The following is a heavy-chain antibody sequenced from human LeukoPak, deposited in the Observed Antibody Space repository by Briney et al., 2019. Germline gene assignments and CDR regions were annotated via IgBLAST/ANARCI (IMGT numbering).Heavy chain of an antibody. Sequence: GALRLSCEASGFTFSSYWMTWVRQAPGKGLEWVANIRPDGSAENYVDSVKGRFTISRDNAKNSLYIQLNSLRAEDTAMYYCARDQSVPGTWGTAHIWGQGTVVTVSS. V-gene: IGHV3-7*01. CDR1: GFTFSSYW. J-gene: IGHJ3*01. D-gene: IGHD3-16*01. CDR3: ARDQSVPGTWGTAHI. CDR2: IRPDGSAE.